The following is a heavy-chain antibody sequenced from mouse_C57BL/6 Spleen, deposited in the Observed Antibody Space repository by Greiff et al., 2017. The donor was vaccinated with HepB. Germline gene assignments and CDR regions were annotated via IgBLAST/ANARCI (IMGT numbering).Heavy chain of an antibody. D-gene: IGHD1-1*01. CDR1: GYSFTDYN. CDR3: AREVVYYYGSSYDYYAMDY. CDR2: INPNYGTT. J-gene: IGHJ4*01. Sequence: QLQESGPELVKPGASVKISCKASGYSFTDYNMNWVKQSNGKSLEWIGVINPNYGTTSYNQKFKGKATLTVDQSSSTAYMQLNSLTSEDSADYYCAREVVYYYGSSYDYYAMDYWGQGTSVTVSS. V-gene: IGHV1-39*01.